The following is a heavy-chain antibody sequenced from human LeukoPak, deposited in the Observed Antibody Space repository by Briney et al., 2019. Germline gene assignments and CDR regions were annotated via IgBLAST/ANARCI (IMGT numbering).Heavy chain of an antibody. CDR1: GFTFNSYT. D-gene: IGHD2-8*01. Sequence: PGTSLRLSCAASGFTFNSYTMHWVRRAPGKGLEWVAVISYDGSDKYYADSVKGRFTISRDNSKNTLYVQMNSLRAEDTAVYHCAKQFPNGWNQYHYGMDVWGRGTAVIVSS. CDR3: AKQFPNGWNQYHYGMDV. CDR2: ISYDGSDK. V-gene: IGHV3-30-3*02. J-gene: IGHJ6*02.